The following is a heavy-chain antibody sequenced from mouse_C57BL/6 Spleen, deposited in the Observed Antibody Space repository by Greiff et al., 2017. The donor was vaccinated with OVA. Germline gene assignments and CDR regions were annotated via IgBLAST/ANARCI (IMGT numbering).Heavy chain of an antibody. CDR2: IHPNSGST. Sequence: QVQLQQPGAELVKPGASVKLSCKASGYTFTSYWMHWVKQRPGQGLEWIGMIHPNSGSTNYNEKFKSKATLTVDKSSSTAYMQLSSLTSEDSAVYYCARLRYYGSLYFDYWGQGTTLTVSS. CDR3: ARLRYYGSLYFDY. D-gene: IGHD1-1*01. CDR1: GYTFTSYW. J-gene: IGHJ2*01. V-gene: IGHV1-64*01.